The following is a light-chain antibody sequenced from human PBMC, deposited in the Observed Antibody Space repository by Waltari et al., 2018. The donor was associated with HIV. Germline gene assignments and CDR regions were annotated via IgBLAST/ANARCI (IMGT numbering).Light chain of an antibody. Sequence: QSALTQPRSVSGSPGQSVTISCTGTSSDAGDYKYVSWYQNPPGKAPKLIIYDVTERPSGVPDRFSGSKSGNTASLTISGLQAEDEADYFCCSHAGTSSFVIFGGGTKLTVL. V-gene: IGLV2-11*01. CDR2: DVT. CDR1: SSDAGDYKY. CDR3: CSHAGTSSFVI. J-gene: IGLJ2*01.